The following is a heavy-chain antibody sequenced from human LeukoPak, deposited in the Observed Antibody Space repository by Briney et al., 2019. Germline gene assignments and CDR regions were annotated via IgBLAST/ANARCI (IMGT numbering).Heavy chain of an antibody. D-gene: IGHD6-25*01. V-gene: IGHV3-11*04. Sequence: LSLTCAVYGGSFSGYYWSWIRQPPGKGLEWVSYISSSGSAIYYADSVKGRFTISRDNAKNSLYLQMNSLRAEDTAVYYCASSHPGYYFDYWGQGTLVTVSS. CDR1: GGSFSGYY. J-gene: IGHJ4*02. CDR2: ISSSGSAI. CDR3: ASSHPGYYFDY.